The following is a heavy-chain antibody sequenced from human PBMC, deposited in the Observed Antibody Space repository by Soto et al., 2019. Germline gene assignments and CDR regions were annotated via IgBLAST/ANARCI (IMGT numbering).Heavy chain of an antibody. D-gene: IGHD4-17*01. V-gene: IGHV3-74*01. CDR1: GFTFSSFW. J-gene: IGHJ5*02. Sequence: GGSLRLSCAASGFTFSSFWMHWVRQAPGKGLEWVSRASPDGTSTSYADSVKGRFTVSRDNAKNTLFMQMNSLRAEDTAVYYCTRHGSGDYFLFDPWGQGTLVTVSS. CDR3: TRHGSGDYFLFDP. CDR2: ASPDGTST.